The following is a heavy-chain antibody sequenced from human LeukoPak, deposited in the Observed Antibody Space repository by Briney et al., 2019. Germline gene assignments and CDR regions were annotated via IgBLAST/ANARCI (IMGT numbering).Heavy chain of an antibody. D-gene: IGHD2-8*01. V-gene: IGHV4-34*01. CDR1: NGSFSGYY. Sequence: SETLSLTCAVYNGSFSGYYWSWIRQSPGNGLEWIGEVSPGGNTNYNPSLRSRVTISLDTSKNHFSLKLRSVTAADTAVYNCAKAGWNGGGGFDPWGQGTLVTVSS. CDR3: AKAGWNGGGGFDP. CDR2: VSPGGNT. J-gene: IGHJ5*02.